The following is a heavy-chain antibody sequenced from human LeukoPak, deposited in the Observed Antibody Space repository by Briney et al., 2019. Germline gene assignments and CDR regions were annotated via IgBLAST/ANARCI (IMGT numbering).Heavy chain of an antibody. D-gene: IGHD5-24*01. J-gene: IGHJ4*02. Sequence: PSETLSLTCTVSGGSISSSSYYWGWIRQPPGKGLEWIGSIYYSGSTYYNPSLKSRVTISVDTSKNQFSLKLSSVTAADTAVYYCARLSRRDGTVYWGQGTLVTVSS. CDR3: ARLSRRDGTVY. CDR1: GGSISSSSYY. CDR2: IYYSGST. V-gene: IGHV4-39*01.